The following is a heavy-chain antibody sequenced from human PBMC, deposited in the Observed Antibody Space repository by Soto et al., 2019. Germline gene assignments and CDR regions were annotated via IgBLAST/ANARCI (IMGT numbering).Heavy chain of an antibody. Sequence: GESLKISCKGSGYNFAVYWIGWVRQMPGKGLEWMGMIYPGDSDTRYSPSFQGQVTISVDKSISTAYLQWGSLKASDTAMYYCARGWKVAGDAFDIWGQGTMVTVSS. D-gene: IGHD1-1*01. CDR3: ARGWKVAGDAFDI. CDR1: GYNFAVYW. CDR2: IYPGDSDT. J-gene: IGHJ3*02. V-gene: IGHV5-51*01.